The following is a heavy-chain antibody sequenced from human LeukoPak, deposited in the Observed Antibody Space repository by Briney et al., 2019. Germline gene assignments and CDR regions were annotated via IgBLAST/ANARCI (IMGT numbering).Heavy chain of an antibody. V-gene: IGHV3-21*01. Sequence: GGSLRLSCVASGLTIGSRYMNWVRQAPGKGLEWVASIDSSSSHIYYADSVKGRFTISRDNTKSSLYLQMNSLRAEDMAVYYCARGYCGGDCYGDWGQGTLVTVSS. J-gene: IGHJ1*01. CDR2: IDSSSSHI. CDR3: ARGYCGGDCYGD. CDR1: GLTIGSRY. D-gene: IGHD2-21*02.